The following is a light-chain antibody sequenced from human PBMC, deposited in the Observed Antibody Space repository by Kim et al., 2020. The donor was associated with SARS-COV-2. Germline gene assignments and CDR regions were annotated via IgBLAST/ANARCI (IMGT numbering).Light chain of an antibody. J-gene: IGKJ1*01. CDR3: QKYKNWPRT. CDR1: ESVSSD. V-gene: IGKV3-15*01. Sequence: PRERATLSCRASESVSSDLAWYQQKPGQTPSLLNYGASTRATGIPARFSGSGSETEFTLTIIGLQSVEFSVYYCQKYKNWPRTFGQGTKVDIK. CDR2: GAS.